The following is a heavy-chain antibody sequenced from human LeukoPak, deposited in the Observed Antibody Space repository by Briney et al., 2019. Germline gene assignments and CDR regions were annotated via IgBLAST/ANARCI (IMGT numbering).Heavy chain of an antibody. Sequence: GGSLRLSCAASGFTFNTYWMNWVRQAPGKGLEWVGRIKSKTDGGTTDYAAPVKGRFTISRDDSKNTLYLQMNSLKTEDTAVYYCTTGALPIWSGYRNFDYWGQGTLVTVSS. CDR2: IKSKTDGGTT. D-gene: IGHD3-3*01. V-gene: IGHV3-15*01. J-gene: IGHJ4*02. CDR1: GFTFNTYW. CDR3: TTGALPIWSGYRNFDY.